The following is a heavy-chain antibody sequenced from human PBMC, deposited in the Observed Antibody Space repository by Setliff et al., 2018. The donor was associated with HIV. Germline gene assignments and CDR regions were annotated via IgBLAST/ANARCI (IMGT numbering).Heavy chain of an antibody. V-gene: IGHV3-49*04. CDR1: GFTFDDYA. Sequence: GGSLRLSCAASGFTFDDYALTWVRQAPGKGLEWVGFVRSKPNGGTTDYAASVKGRFTISRDNAKNSLFLQMNSLRAEDTAVYYCARETGPIDYWGQGTLVTVSS. CDR2: VRSKPNGGTT. CDR3: ARETGPIDY. D-gene: IGHD1-1*01. J-gene: IGHJ4*02.